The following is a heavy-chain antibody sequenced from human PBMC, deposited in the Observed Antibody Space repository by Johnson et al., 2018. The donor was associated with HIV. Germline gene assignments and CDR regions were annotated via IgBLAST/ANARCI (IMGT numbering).Heavy chain of an antibody. CDR2: IRSKANSYAT. Sequence: VQLVESGGGVVQPGRSLRLSCAASGFTFSGSAMHWVRQASGKGLEWVGRIRSKANSYATAYAASVKGRFTISRDDSKNTAYLQMNSLKTVDTAVYYCTRQSFLAVDGIYDALDIWGQGTMVTVSS. D-gene: IGHD6-19*01. J-gene: IGHJ3*02. CDR1: GFTFSGSA. V-gene: IGHV3-73*01. CDR3: TRQSFLAVDGIYDALDI.